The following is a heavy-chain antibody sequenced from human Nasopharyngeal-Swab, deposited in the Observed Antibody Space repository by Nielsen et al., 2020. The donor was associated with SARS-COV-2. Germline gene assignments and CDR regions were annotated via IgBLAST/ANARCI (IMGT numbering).Heavy chain of an antibody. CDR2: INTNTGNP. J-gene: IGHJ6*02. Sequence: VKVSCKASGYTFTSYAMNWVRQAPGQGLEWMGWINTNTGNPTYAQGFTGRFVFSLDTSVSTAYLQISSLKAEDTAVYYCARDPPPPYYDILTGYYRGYYGMDVWGQGTTVTVSS. CDR3: ARDPPPPYYDILTGYYRGYYGMDV. CDR1: GYTFTSYA. V-gene: IGHV7-4-1*02. D-gene: IGHD3-9*01.